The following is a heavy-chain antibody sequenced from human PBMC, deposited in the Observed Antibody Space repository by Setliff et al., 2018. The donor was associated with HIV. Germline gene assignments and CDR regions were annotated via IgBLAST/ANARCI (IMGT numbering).Heavy chain of an antibody. V-gene: IGHV4-39*01. D-gene: IGHD2-21*01. J-gene: IGHJ5*02. Sequence: TLSLTCSVSGVSINRTDHYWGWIRQSPGKRLEWIGSVSQSGSTYCNPSLKSRITISVDRSKNLFSLKLISVTAADQGVYYCARVPVAGANWFDPWGLGTLVTVSS. CDR1: GVSINRTDHY. CDR3: ARVPVAGANWFDP. CDR2: VSQSGST.